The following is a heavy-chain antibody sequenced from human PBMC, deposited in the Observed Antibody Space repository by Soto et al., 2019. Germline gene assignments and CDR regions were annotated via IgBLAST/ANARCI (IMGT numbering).Heavy chain of an antibody. CDR1: GFTFSSYG. D-gene: IGHD2-2*01. Sequence: PVGSMRLSCAASGFTFSSYGMHRVRQAPGKGLEWVAVIWYDGSNKYDADSVKGRFTISRDNSKNTLYLKMNSLSAEDPAVYYCPRDVCISTSCYFFESYSYMDVWGNGTTVPVSS. V-gene: IGHV3-33*01. J-gene: IGHJ6*03. CDR2: IWYDGSNK. CDR3: PRDVCISTSCYFFESYSYMDV.